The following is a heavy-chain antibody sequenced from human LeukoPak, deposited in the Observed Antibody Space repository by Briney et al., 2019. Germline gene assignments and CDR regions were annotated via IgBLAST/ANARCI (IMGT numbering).Heavy chain of an antibody. J-gene: IGHJ4*02. CDR2: ISSSGDTI. Sequence: PGGSLRLSCVISGFTFSSYEMNWVRQAPGKGLEWVSYISSSGDTIYYAESVKGRFTISRDNAKNSPYLQMNSLRAEDTAVYYCARGRTYYDYVWGSSLDYWGQGTLVTASS. V-gene: IGHV3-48*03. D-gene: IGHD3-16*01. CDR3: ARGRTYYDYVWGSSLDY. CDR1: GFTFSSYE.